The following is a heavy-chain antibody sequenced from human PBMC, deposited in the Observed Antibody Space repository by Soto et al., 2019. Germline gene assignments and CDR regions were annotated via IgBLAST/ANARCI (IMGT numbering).Heavy chain of an antibody. CDR2: TYYRSKWYN. CDR3: ARAGQWLFDY. CDR1: GDSVSSKSAG. D-gene: IGHD6-19*01. J-gene: IGHJ4*02. V-gene: IGHV6-1*01. Sequence: QVQLRQSGPGLVKPSQTLSLTCAISGDSVSSKSAGWNWIRQSPSRGLEWLGRTYYRSKWYNEYAVSVKGRITINPDTSKNQFSLQLNSVTPEDTALYYCARAGQWLFDYWGQGTLVTVSS.